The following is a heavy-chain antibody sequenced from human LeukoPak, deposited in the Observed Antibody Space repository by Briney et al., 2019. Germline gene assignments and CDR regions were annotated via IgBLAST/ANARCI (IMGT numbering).Heavy chain of an antibody. D-gene: IGHD3-10*01. CDR2: IYYSGST. Sequence: SETLSLTCTVSGGSISSYYWSWIRQPPGKGLEWIGYIYYSGSTNYNPSLKSRVTISVDTSKNQFSLKLSSVTAADTAVYYCARARNYGSGSYRYYYYMDVWGKGTTVTVSS. CDR1: GGSISSYY. V-gene: IGHV4-59*12. CDR3: ARARNYGSGSYRYYYYMDV. J-gene: IGHJ6*03.